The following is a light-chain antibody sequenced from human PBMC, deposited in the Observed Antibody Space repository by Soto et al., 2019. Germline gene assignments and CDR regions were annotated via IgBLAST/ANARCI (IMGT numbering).Light chain of an antibody. J-gene: IGKJ3*01. CDR2: AAS. CDR3: QNYNSVPFT. V-gene: IGKV1-27*01. Sequence: DIQMTQSPSSLSTSVGDRVTITCRASQGISNYLAWYQQKPGKVPKLLIFAASTLQSGVPSRFSGSGSGTDFTLTISSLQPEDVAAYYCQNYNSVPFTFGPGTKVDIK. CDR1: QGISNY.